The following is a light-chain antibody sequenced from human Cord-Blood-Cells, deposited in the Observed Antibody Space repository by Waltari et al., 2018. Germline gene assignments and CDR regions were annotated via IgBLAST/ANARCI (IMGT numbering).Light chain of an antibody. J-gene: IGKJ1*01. Sequence: EIVMTQSPATLSVSPGERATPSCRASHSVSSNLAWYQQKPGQAPRPLIYGASTRATGIPARFSGSVSGTEFTLTISSRQSEDFAVYYCQQYNNWPPWTFGQGTKVEIK. V-gene: IGKV3-15*01. CDR3: QQYNNWPPWT. CDR2: GAS. CDR1: HSVSSN.